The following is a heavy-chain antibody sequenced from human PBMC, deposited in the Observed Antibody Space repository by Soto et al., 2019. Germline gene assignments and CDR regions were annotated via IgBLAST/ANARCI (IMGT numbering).Heavy chain of an antibody. Sequence: SVKVSCKASGGTFSSYAISWVRQAPGQGLEWMGGIIPIFGTANYAQKFQGRVTITADESTSTAYMELSSLRSEDTAVYYCARASQMVINPYYYPMDVWGQGTTVTVSS. D-gene: IGHD3-22*01. CDR3: ARASQMVINPYYYPMDV. CDR1: GGTFSSYA. J-gene: IGHJ6*02. V-gene: IGHV1-69*13. CDR2: IIPIFGTA.